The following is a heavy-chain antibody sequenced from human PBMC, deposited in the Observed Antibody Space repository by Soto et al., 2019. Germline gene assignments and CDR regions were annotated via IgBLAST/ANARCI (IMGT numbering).Heavy chain of an antibody. CDR2: IDWDDDK. Sequence: SGPTLVNPTQTLTLTCTFSGFSLSTSGMCMSWIRQPPGKALEWLARIDWDDDKYYNTSLKTRLTISKDTSKNQVVLTMTNMDPVDTATYYCARIRCYYDSSGSQMYYLDSWGQGTLVTVSS. D-gene: IGHD3-22*01. CDR3: ARIRCYYDSSGSQMYYLDS. V-gene: IGHV2-70*11. J-gene: IGHJ4*02. CDR1: GFSLSTSGMC.